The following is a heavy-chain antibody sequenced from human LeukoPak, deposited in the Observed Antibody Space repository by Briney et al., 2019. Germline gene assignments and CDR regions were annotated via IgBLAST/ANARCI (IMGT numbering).Heavy chain of an antibody. J-gene: IGHJ5*02. D-gene: IGHD1-26*01. CDR3: TKREGPMSGSYDYFDP. V-gene: IGHV4-4*09. CDR1: GASISSYY. CDR2: IYTSGST. Sequence: PSETLSLTCNVSGASISSYYWSWIRQPPGKGLEWIGYIYTSGSTNYNPSLKSRVTISVDTSKNQFSLKVTSVTAADTAMYYCTKREGPMSGSYDYFDPWGQGTLVTVS.